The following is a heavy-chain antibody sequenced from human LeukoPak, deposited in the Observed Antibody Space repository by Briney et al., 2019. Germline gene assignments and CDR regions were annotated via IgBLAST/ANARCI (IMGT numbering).Heavy chain of an antibody. CDR2: IIPIFGTA. CDR1: GGTFSSYA. J-gene: IGHJ3*02. D-gene: IGHD3-3*01. CDR3: ARDLDFWSGYIPPTYDAFDI. Sequence: ASVKVSCKASGGTFSSYAISWVRQAPGQGLEWMGGIIPIFGTANYAQKFQGRVTITADESTSTAYMELSSLRSEDTAVYYCARDLDFWSGYIPPTYDAFDIWGQGTMVTVSS. V-gene: IGHV1-69*13.